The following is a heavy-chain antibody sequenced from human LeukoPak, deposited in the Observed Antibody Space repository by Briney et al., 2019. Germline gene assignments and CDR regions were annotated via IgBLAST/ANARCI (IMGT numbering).Heavy chain of an antibody. D-gene: IGHD4-23*01. CDR3: ATPQGNSGY. CDR1: GGSISSSSYY. CDR2: IYYSGST. V-gene: IGHV4-39*07. J-gene: IGHJ4*02. Sequence: SETLSLTCTVSGGSISSSSYYWGWIRQPPGKGLEWIGSIYYSGSTYYNPSLKSRVTISVDTSKNQFSLKLSSVTAADTAVYYCATPQGNSGYWGQGTLVTVSS.